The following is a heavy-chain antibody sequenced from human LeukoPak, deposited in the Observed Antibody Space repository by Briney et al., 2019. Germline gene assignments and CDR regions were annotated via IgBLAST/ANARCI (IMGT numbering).Heavy chain of an antibody. J-gene: IGHJ4*02. Sequence: GGSLRLSCAASGLAFGSYGMHWVRQAPGKGLEWVAVISHEGSNKYCADSVKGRFTISRDNSKNMVYLQMNSLRAEDTAVYYCARTREQWQVLDYWGQGTLVTVSS. CDR1: GLAFGSYG. V-gene: IGHV3-30*03. CDR2: ISHEGSNK. D-gene: IGHD6-19*01. CDR3: ARTREQWQVLDY.